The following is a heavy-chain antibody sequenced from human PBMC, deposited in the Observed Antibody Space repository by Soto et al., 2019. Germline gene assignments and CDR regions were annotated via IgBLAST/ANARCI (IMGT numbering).Heavy chain of an antibody. CDR2: IIPIFGTA. D-gene: IGHD2-2*01. Sequence: SVKVYWKARGVALSSYAMSWVRQAPGQGLEWMGGIIPIFGTANYSQKFKGRVTITADESTSTAYMELSSLRSEDTAVYYCARVAGCSSTSCPNWFDPWGQSTLVTLSS. V-gene: IGHV1-69*13. J-gene: IGHJ5*02. CDR1: GVALSSYA. CDR3: ARVAGCSSTSCPNWFDP.